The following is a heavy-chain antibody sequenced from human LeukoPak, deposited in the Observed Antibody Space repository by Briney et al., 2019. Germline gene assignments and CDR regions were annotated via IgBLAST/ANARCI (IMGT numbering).Heavy chain of an antibody. Sequence: GGSLRLSCVASGFTFRDYWMTWVRQAPGKGLEWVANIKEDGSEKNYADSVKGRFTTSRDNSKNSVYLQMNSLRGEDTAVYYCARARYGDFWGQGNRVTVSS. CDR1: GFTFRDYW. J-gene: IGHJ4*02. D-gene: IGHD1-14*01. CDR3: ARARYGDF. CDR2: IKEDGSEK. V-gene: IGHV3-7*01.